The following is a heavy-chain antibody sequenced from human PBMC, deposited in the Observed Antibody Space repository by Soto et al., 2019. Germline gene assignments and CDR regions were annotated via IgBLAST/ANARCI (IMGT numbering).Heavy chain of an antibody. J-gene: IGHJ6*02. CDR1: GFTFTSYA. D-gene: IGHD5-18*01. CDR2: ISGSGGSE. CDR3: AKGDTTMITDYYAMDV. V-gene: IGHV3-23*01. Sequence: EVQLLESGGGFVQPGGSLRLSCAVSGFTFTSYAMTWVRQAPGKGLEWVSAISGSGGSEFYADSVKGRFTISRDNSKNTLYLQMKSLRAEDTALYYCAKGDTTMITDYYAMDVWGQGTTVTVSS.